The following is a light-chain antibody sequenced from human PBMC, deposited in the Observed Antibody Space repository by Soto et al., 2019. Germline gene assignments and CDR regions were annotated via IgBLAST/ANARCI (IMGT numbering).Light chain of an antibody. CDR2: DAS. V-gene: IGKV1-5*01. Sequence: DIQMTQSPSTLSASVGYRVTITCRTSQSISNWLAWYQQKPGKAPRLLIYDASSLQSGVPSTFSGSGSGTEFTLTISSLQPDDTATYYCQQYYTYSTFGQGTKVEI. CDR1: QSISNW. CDR3: QQYYTYST. J-gene: IGKJ1*01.